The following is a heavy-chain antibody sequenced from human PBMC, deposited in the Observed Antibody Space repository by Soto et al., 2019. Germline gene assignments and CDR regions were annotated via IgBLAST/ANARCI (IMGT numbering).Heavy chain of an antibody. Sequence: GGSLRLSCPASGFTFSSYAMSWVRQAPGKGLEWVSAISGSGGSTYYADSVKGRFTISRDNSKNTLYLQMNSLRAEDTAVYYCAKDITMVRGVIPSFDYWGQGTLVTVSS. J-gene: IGHJ4*02. CDR1: GFTFSSYA. CDR2: ISGSGGST. V-gene: IGHV3-23*01. D-gene: IGHD3-10*01. CDR3: AKDITMVRGVIPSFDY.